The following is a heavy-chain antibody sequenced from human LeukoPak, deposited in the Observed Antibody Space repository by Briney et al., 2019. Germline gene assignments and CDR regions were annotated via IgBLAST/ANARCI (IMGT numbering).Heavy chain of an antibody. Sequence: GASVKVSCKASGYTFTGYYIHWVRQAAGQGLEWMGWINPNSGGTNYAQQFQGRVTMTRDTSISTVYMELGRLRPDDTAVYYCARGRYSSGWYWFDHWGQGTLVTVSS. CDR3: ARGRYSSGWYWFDH. J-gene: IGHJ5*02. CDR2: INPNSGGT. CDR1: GYTFTGYY. V-gene: IGHV1-2*02. D-gene: IGHD6-19*01.